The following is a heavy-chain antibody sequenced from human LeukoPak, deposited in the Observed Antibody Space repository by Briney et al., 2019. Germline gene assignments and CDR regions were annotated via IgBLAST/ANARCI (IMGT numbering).Heavy chain of an antibody. V-gene: IGHV1-24*01. CDR1: GYTLTELS. D-gene: IGHD3-22*01. CDR3: ATVFPAFEGPDCYDSSGYFGTKVHHDAFDI. CDR2: FDPEDGET. J-gene: IGHJ3*02. Sequence: GASVKVSCKVSGYTLTELSMHWVRQAPGKGLEWMGGFDPEDGETIYAQKFQGRVTMTEDTSTDTAYMELSSLRSEDTAVYYCATVFPAFEGPDCYDSSGYFGTKVHHDAFDIWGQGTMVTVSS.